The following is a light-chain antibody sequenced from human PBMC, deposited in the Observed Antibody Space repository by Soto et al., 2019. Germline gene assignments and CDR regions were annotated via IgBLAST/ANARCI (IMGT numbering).Light chain of an antibody. CDR1: QSVSSN. J-gene: IGKJ1*01. CDR2: GAS. Sequence: EIVLTQSPGTLSLSPGERATLPCRASQSVSSNYLAWYQQKPGQAPRLLIYGASTRATGIPARFSGSGSGTEFTLTISSLQSEDFAVYYCQQYNNWPPWTFGQGTKVDIK. CDR3: QQYNNWPPWT. V-gene: IGKV3-15*01.